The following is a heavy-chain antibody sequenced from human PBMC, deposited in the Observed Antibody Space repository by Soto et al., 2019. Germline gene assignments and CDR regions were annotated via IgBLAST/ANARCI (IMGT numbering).Heavy chain of an antibody. CDR3: AKEGSDRGWYWDS. D-gene: IGHD6-19*01. J-gene: IGHJ4*02. CDR1: GFTFSGSA. Sequence: VQLLESGGGLVQPGGSLRLSCAASGFTFSGSAMTWVRQAPGKWLEYVSSITSSGSEVFHAASVKGRFTMSRDNSKNMLYLQMNSLRAEDTAVYYCAKEGSDRGWYWDSWGQGALVSVSS. CDR2: ITSSGSEV. V-gene: IGHV3-23*01.